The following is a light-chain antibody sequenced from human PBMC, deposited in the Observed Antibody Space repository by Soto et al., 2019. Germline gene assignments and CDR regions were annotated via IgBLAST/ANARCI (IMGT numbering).Light chain of an antibody. V-gene: IGKV1-5*01. CDR2: DAS. CDR3: QHYNSDPQT. CDR1: QSITSW. J-gene: IGKJ1*01. Sequence: DIQMTQSPSTLSASVGDRVTITCRASQSITSWLAWYQQKPGKAPKLLIYDASSLQSGVPSRFSGSGSETEFTLATSSLQPDDFATYCCQHYNSDPQTFGQGTKVEIK.